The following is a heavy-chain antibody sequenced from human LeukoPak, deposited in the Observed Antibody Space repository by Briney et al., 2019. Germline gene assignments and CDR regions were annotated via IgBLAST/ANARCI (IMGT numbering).Heavy chain of an antibody. CDR3: ARDRGYYDSSGYFGERSIYFGY. V-gene: IGHV1-46*01. Sequence: ASVKVSCKASGYTFTSYYFHWVRQAPGQGLEWMGIINPGGGSTTYAQKFQGRVTMTRDTSTSTVYMELSSLRSEDTAVYCCARDRGYYDSSGYFGERSIYFGYWGQGTLVTVSS. J-gene: IGHJ4*02. CDR2: INPGGGST. CDR1: GYTFTSYY. D-gene: IGHD3-22*01.